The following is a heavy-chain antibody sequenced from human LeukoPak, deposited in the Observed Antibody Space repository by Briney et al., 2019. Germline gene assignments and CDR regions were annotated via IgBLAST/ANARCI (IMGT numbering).Heavy chain of an antibody. J-gene: IGHJ6*03. CDR1: GYTLTGYD. CDR3: ARGPPIRGYRYGYDTGYYYSYSMDV. D-gene: IGHD5-18*01. V-gene: IGHV1-8*01. CDR2: MNPISGNT. Sequence: ASVKVSCKASGYTLTGYDINWVRQATGQGLEWMGWMNPISGNTGHAQKFQGRVTMTRDTSISTAYMELSSLRSEDTAVYYCARGPPIRGYRYGYDTGYYYSYSMDVWGKGTTVTISS.